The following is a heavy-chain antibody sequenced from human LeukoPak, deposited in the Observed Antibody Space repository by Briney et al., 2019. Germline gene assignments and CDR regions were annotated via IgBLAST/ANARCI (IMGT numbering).Heavy chain of an antibody. CDR2: IIPIFGTA. CDR3: ASLSGKYCSSTSCYGHFDY. J-gene: IGHJ4*02. V-gene: IGHV1-69*13. CDR1: GGTFSSYA. Sequence: ASVKVSCKASGGTFSSYAISWVRQAPGQGLEWMGGIIPIFGTANYAQKFQGRVTITADESTSTAYMELSSLRSEDTAVYYCASLSGKYCSSTSCYGHFDYWGRGTLVTVSS. D-gene: IGHD2-2*01.